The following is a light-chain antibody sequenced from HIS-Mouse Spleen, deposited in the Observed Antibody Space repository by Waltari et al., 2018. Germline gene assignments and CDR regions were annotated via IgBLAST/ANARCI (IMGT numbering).Light chain of an antibody. CDR3: AAWDDSLSGPV. CDR1: LPKQY. J-gene: IGLJ3*02. CDR2: RNN. V-gene: IGLV1-47*01. Sequence: ELTQPPSVSVSPGQTARITCSGDALPKQYAYWYQQKPGQAPKLLIYRNNQRPSGVPGRFSGSRSGTSASLAISGLRSEDEADYYCAAWDDSLSGPVFGGGTKLTVL.